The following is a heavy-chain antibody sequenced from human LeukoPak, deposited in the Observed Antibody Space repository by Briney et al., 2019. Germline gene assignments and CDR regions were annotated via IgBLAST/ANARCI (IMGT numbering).Heavy chain of an antibody. CDR3: ASEEGSYGSGSYPPDY. Sequence: SETLSLTCTVSGDSISSGDYYWSWIRQPAGKGLEWIGRISSSGSTNYNPSLKSRVTISVDTSKNQFSLKLSSVTAADTAVYYCASEEGSYGSGSYPPDYWGQGTLVTVSS. V-gene: IGHV4-61*02. CDR1: GDSISSGDYY. CDR2: ISSSGST. D-gene: IGHD3-10*01. J-gene: IGHJ4*02.